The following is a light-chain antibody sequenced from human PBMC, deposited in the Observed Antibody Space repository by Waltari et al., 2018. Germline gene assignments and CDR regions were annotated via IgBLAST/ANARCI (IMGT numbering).Light chain of an antibody. CDR1: ESVNRH. CDR2: KAS. V-gene: IGKV1-5*03. J-gene: IGKJ2*01. CDR3: QHYDSYQYA. Sequence: IQVTQSPSTLSASVGDRVNITCRTSESVNRHLAWYQQKPGRAPNLLIYKASTLETGAPSKFSGSGSGTEFSLTITNLQRDDFATYFCQHYDSYQYAFGPGTKLEIE.